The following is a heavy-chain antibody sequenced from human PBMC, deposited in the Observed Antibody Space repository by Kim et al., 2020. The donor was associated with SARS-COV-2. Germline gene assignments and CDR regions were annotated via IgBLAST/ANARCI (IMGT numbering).Heavy chain of an antibody. CDR2: ICPSEAP. V-gene: IGHV4-4*02. CDR3: ARDTSGYTEFDY. J-gene: IGHJ4*02. CDR1: GGSVSSDYC. D-gene: IGHD5-12*01. Sequence: SETLSLTCAVAGGSVSSDYCWTWIRQPPGKGLEWIGEICPSEAPNYNPSLKSRVTMSVDTSRNEFSLNLRSVTDADTAVYFCARDTSGYTEFDYWGQGTLVTVSS.